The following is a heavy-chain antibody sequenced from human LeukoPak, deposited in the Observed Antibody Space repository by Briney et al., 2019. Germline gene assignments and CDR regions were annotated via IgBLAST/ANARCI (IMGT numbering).Heavy chain of an antibody. V-gene: IGHV1-69*06. J-gene: IGHJ4*02. Sequence: SVKVSCKASGGTFSSYAISWVRQAPGQGLEWMGGIIPIFGTANYAQKFQGRVTITADKSTSTAYMELSSLRSEDTAVYYCARKGTSVAGLDYWGQGTLVTVSS. D-gene: IGHD6-19*01. CDR3: ARKGTSVAGLDY. CDR1: GGTFSSYA. CDR2: IIPIFGTA.